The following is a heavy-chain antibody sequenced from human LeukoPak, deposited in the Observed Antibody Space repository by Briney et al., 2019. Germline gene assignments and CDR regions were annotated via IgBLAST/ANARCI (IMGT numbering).Heavy chain of an antibody. Sequence: GGSLRLSCAASGFTFSSYGIHWVRQAPGKGLEWVAVISYDGSNKYYADSVKGRFTISRDNSKNTLYLQMNSLRAEDTAVYYCAKQREGISWSPDYWGQETLVTVSS. D-gene: IGHD6-13*01. CDR1: GFTFSSYG. J-gene: IGHJ4*02. V-gene: IGHV3-30*18. CDR2: ISYDGSNK. CDR3: AKQREGISWSPDY.